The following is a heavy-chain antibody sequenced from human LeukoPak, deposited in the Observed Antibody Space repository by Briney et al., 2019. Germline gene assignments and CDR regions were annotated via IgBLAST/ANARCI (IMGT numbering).Heavy chain of an antibody. V-gene: IGHV4-31*03. D-gene: IGHD4-23*01. CDR3: ARDYVGYGMDV. J-gene: IGHJ6*02. Sequence: SQTLSLTCTVSGGSISSGGYYWSWIRQRPGKGLEWIGYIYYSGSTYYNPSLKSRVTISVDTSKNQFSLKLSSVTAADTAVYYCARDYVGYGMDVWGQGTTVTVSS. CDR2: IYYSGST. CDR1: GGSISSGGYY.